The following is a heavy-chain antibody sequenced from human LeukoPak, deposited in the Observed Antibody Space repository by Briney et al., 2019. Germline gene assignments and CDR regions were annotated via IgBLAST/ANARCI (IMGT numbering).Heavy chain of an antibody. V-gene: IGHV3-7*01. D-gene: IGHD3-10*01. Sequence: PGGSLRLSCAASGFTFSSYWMSWVRQAPGKGLEWVANIKQDGSEKYYVDSVKGRFTISRDNAKNSLYLQMNSLRAEDTAVYYCARDFPLYYYRNWFDPWGQGTLVTVSS. CDR1: GFTFSSYW. J-gene: IGHJ5*02. CDR2: IKQDGSEK. CDR3: ARDFPLYYYRNWFDP.